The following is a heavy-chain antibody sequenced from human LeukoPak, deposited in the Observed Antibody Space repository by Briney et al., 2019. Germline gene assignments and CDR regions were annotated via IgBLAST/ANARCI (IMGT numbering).Heavy chain of an antibody. CDR3: ATELRSGYFDY. J-gene: IGHJ4*02. V-gene: IGHV1-69*17. Sequence: SVKVSCKASGGTFSSYAISWVRQAPGQGLEWMGGIIPIFGIANYAQKFQGRVTMTEDTSTDTAYMELSSLRSEDTAIYYCATELRSGYFDYWGQGTLVTVSS. CDR1: GGTFSSYA. CDR2: IIPIFGIA. D-gene: IGHD3-22*01.